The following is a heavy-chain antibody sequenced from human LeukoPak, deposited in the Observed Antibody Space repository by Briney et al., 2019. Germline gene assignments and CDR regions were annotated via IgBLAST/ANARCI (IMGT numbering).Heavy chain of an antibody. Sequence: GESLKISCQACGYIFTSSWIGWVRQMPGKGLEWVGTIHPRDSDTRFSPSFQGQVTISADKSINTAYLHWSSLKASDTAMYYCARMFDAVVFYIWGQGTMVSVSS. CDR1: GYIFTSSW. CDR2: IHPRDSDT. J-gene: IGHJ3*02. D-gene: IGHD2/OR15-2a*01. V-gene: IGHV5-51*01. CDR3: ARMFDAVVFYI.